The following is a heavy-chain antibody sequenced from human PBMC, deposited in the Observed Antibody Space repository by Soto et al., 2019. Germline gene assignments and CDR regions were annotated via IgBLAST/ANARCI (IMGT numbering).Heavy chain of an antibody. CDR1: GGSISSGGYY. D-gene: IGHD2-21*02. V-gene: IGHV4-31*03. CDR2: IYYSGST. Sequence: PSETLSLTCTVSGGSISSGGYYWSWIRQHPGKSLEWIGYIYYSGSTYYNPSLKSRVTIPVDTSKNQFSLKLSSVTAADTAVYYCARDVLAYCGGDCYTPLYYFDYWGQGTLVTVSS. CDR3: ARDVLAYCGGDCYTPLYYFDY. J-gene: IGHJ4*02.